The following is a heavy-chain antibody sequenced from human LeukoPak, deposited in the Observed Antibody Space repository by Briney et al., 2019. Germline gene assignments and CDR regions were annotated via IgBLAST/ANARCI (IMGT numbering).Heavy chain of an antibody. J-gene: IGHJ4*02. D-gene: IGHD2-15*01. CDR2: MNPNSGNT. V-gene: IGHV1-8*01. Sequence: GASVKVSCKASGYTFTRYDINWARQATGQGLEWMGWMNPNSGNTGYAQKFQGRVTMTRNTSISTAYMELSSLRSEDTAVYYCARAGGYCGRISCPYYFDYWGQGSLVAVSS. CDR3: ARAGGYCGRISCPYYFDY. CDR1: GYTFTRYD.